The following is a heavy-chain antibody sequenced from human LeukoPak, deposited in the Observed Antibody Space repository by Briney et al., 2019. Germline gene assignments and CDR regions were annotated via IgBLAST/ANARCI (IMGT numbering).Heavy chain of an antibody. J-gene: IGHJ5*02. D-gene: IGHD3-22*01. CDR1: GGSISSYY. Sequence: PSETLSLTCTVSGGSISSYYWSWLRQPPGKGLEWIGYIYYSGSTNYNPSLKSRVTISVDASKNQFSLKLSSVTAADTAVYYCALYGDYYDSSGYYPSWGQGTLVTVSS. CDR3: ALYGDYYDSSGYYPS. V-gene: IGHV4-59*01. CDR2: IYYSGST.